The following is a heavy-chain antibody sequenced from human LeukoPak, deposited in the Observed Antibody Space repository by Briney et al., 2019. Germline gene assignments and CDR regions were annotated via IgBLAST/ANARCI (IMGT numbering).Heavy chain of an antibody. CDR2: IIPIFGTA. D-gene: IGHD3-22*01. CDR1: GGTFSSYA. CDR3: ARVRYYDSSGYPYHTLNWFDP. V-gene: IGHV1-69*13. Sequence: SVKVSCKASGGTFSSYAISWVRQAPGQGLEWMGGIIPIFGTANYAQKFQGRVTITADESTSTAYMELSSLRSEDTAVYYCARVRYYDSSGYPYHTLNWFDPWGQGTLVTVSS. J-gene: IGHJ5*02.